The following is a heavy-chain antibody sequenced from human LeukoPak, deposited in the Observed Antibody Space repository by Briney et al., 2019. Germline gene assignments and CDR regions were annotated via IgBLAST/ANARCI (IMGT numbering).Heavy chain of an antibody. Sequence: PGGSLRLSCAASGFTLSSNYMSWVRQAPGKGLEWVSFIYSGGSTYYADSVKGRFTISRDNSKNTLYLQMNSLRSEDTAVYYCATDRGKGMATIHYWGQGTLVTVSS. D-gene: IGHD5-24*01. CDR2: IYSGGST. CDR1: GFTLSSNY. J-gene: IGHJ4*02. V-gene: IGHV3-53*05. CDR3: ATDRGKGMATIHY.